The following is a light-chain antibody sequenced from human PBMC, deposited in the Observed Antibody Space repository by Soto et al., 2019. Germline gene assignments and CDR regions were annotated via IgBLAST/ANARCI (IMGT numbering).Light chain of an antibody. Sequence: QSVLAQPASVSGSPGQSITISCTGTSSDVGAYNSVSWYQQHPHRAPQVIIYKGTQRPSGVSNRFSGSTSGNAASLTISALQADDEAHYFCTAYSRGPLYVFGTGTKVTVL. J-gene: IGLJ1*01. V-gene: IGLV2-14*02. CDR2: KGT. CDR1: SSDVGAYNS. CDR3: TAYSRGPLYV.